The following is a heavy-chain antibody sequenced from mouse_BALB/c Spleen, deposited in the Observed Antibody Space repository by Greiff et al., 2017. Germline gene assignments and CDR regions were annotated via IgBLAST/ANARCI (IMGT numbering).Heavy chain of an antibody. CDR2: IWAGGST. V-gene: IGHV2-9*02. Sequence: QVQLQQSGPGLVAPSQSLSITCTVSGFSLTSYGVHWVRQPPGKGLEWLGVIWAGGSTNYNSALMSRLSISKDNSKSQVFLKMNSLQTDDTAMYYCARGGVTTVVEGYYYAMDYWGQGTSVTVSS. CDR1: GFSLTSYG. CDR3: ARGGVTTVVEGYYYAMDY. D-gene: IGHD1-1*01. J-gene: IGHJ4*01.